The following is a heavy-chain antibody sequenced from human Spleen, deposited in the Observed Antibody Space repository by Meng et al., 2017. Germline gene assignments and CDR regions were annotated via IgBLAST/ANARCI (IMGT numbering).Heavy chain of an antibody. CDR3: ARDEDISAAKDY. D-gene: IGHD6-13*01. CDR2: IDPKSGDT. J-gene: IGHJ4*02. Sequence: VQLVQSGAEVKKPGASVKVSCKPSGYNFPDYWLHWVRRAPGQGLEWMGRIDPKSGDTHYAQRFQGRVTMTGDTSISTAYMELSGLRSDDTAMYYCARDEDISAAKDYWGQGTLVTVSS. CDR1: GYNFPDYW. V-gene: IGHV1-2*06.